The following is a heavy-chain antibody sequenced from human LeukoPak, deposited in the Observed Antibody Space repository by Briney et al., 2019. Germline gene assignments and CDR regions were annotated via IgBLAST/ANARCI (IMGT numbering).Heavy chain of an antibody. CDR1: GFTFSSYE. V-gene: IGHV3-48*03. J-gene: IGHJ4*02. CDR3: ARDRTTCYYDSSGYQFDY. D-gene: IGHD3-22*01. Sequence: PGGSLRLSCAASGFTFSSYEVNWVRQAPGKGLEWVSYISSSGSTIYYADSVKGRFTISRDNAKNSLYLQMNSLRAEDTAVYYCARDRTTCYYDSSGYQFDYWGQGTLVTVSS. CDR2: ISSSGSTI.